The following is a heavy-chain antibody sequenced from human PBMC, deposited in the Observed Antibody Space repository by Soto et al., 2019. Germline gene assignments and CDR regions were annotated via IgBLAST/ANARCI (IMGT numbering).Heavy chain of an antibody. CDR1: GFTFSSYA. CDR2: ISGSGGST. CDR3: AKARPPITIFGVVIPPQSPFDI. J-gene: IGHJ3*02. Sequence: GGSLRLSCAASGFTFSSYAMSWVRQAPGKGLEWVSAISGSGGSTYYADSVKGRFTISRDNSKNTLYLQMNSLRAEDTAVYYCAKARPPITIFGVVIPPQSPFDIWGQGTMVTVSS. V-gene: IGHV3-23*01. D-gene: IGHD3-3*01.